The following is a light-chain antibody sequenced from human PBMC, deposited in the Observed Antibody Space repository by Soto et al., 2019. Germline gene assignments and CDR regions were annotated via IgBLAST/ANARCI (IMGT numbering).Light chain of an antibody. CDR3: CSYAGSRTLDVV. CDR1: SSNVGSYDL. V-gene: IGLV2-23*03. CDR2: EGS. Sequence: QSVLTQPASVSGSPGQSITISCTGTSSNVGSYDLVSWYQQHPGKAPKVMIYEGSKRPSGVSNRFSGSKSGNTASLTISGLQAEDEADYYCCSYAGSRTLDVVFGGGTKVPVL. J-gene: IGLJ2*01.